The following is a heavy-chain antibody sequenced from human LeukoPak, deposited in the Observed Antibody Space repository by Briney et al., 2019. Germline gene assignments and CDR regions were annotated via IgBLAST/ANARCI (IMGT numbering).Heavy chain of an antibody. Sequence: ASVKVSCKASGYTFTSYAMHWVRQAPGQRLEWMGWINAGNGNTKYSQKFQGRVTITRDTSASTAYMELSSLRSEDTAVYYCARGGRRYYGSGSYSRGYYYYGMDVWGKGTTVTVSS. CDR1: GYTFTSYA. V-gene: IGHV1-3*01. D-gene: IGHD3-10*01. CDR3: ARGGRRYYGSGSYSRGYYYYGMDV. J-gene: IGHJ6*04. CDR2: INAGNGNT.